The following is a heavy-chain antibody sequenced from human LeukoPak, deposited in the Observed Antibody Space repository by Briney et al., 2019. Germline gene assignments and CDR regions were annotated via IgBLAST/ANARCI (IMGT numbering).Heavy chain of an antibody. CDR3: AKDRSGTYYFDY. D-gene: IGHD1-26*01. V-gene: IGHV3-30*02. J-gene: IGHJ4*02. Sequence: GGSLRLSCAASGFSFSSYGMHWLRQAPGKGLEWVAFIRYDGSIKSYVDSVKGRFTISRDDSKNTLYLQMNSLRADDSAVYYCAKDRSGTYYFDYWGQGTLVTVSS. CDR2: IRYDGSIK. CDR1: GFSFSSYG.